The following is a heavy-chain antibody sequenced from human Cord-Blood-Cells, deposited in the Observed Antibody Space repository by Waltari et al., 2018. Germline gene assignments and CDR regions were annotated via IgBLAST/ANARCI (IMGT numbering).Heavy chain of an antibody. CDR1: GYTFTGYY. CDR3: ARVSGYCSSTSCYAFDI. D-gene: IGHD2-2*01. J-gene: IGHJ3*02. Sequence: QVQLVQSGAEVKKPGASVKVSCKASGYTFTGYYMHWVRQAPGQGLEWMGRSNPNSGGTNYAQKFQGRVTMTRDTSISTAYMELSRRRSDDTAVYYCARVSGYCSSTSCYAFDIWGQGTMVTVSS. V-gene: IGHV1-2*06. CDR2: SNPNSGGT.